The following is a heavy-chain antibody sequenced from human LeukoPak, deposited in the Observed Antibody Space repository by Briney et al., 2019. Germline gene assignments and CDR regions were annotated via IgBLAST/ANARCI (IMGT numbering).Heavy chain of an antibody. CDR2: ISYDGSTK. V-gene: IGHV3-33*03. CDR1: GFTFSSHA. D-gene: IGHD7-27*01. J-gene: IGHJ6*03. Sequence: GGSLRLSCAASGFTFSSHAMHWVRQAPGKGLEWVAFISYDGSTKTYADSVKGRFTISRDNAKNSLYLQMNSLRAEDTAVYYCAKTGAGYYYMDVWGKGTTVTVSS. CDR3: AKTGAGYYYMDV.